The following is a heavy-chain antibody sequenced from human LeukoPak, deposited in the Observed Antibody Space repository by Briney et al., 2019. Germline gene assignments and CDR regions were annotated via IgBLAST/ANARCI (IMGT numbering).Heavy chain of an antibody. CDR2: ISGSGGST. CDR1: GFTFSSYA. J-gene: IGHJ4*02. D-gene: IGHD5-18*01. Sequence: PGGSLRLSCAASGFTFSSYAMSWVRQAPGKGLERVSAISGSGGSTYYAGSVKGRFTISRDNSKNTLYLQMNSLRTEDTAVYYCAKDPESYSYNYFDYWGQGTLVTVSS. CDR3: AKDPESYSYNYFDY. V-gene: IGHV3-23*01.